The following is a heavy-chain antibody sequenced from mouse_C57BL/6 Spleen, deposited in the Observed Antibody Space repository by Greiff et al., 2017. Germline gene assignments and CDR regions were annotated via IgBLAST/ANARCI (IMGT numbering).Heavy chain of an antibody. V-gene: IGHV1-22*01. CDR2: INPNNGGT. Sequence: VQLQQSGPELVKPGASVKMSCKASGYTFTDYNMHWVKQSHGKSLEWIGYINPNNGGTSYNQKFKGKATLTVNKSSSTAYMELRSLTSEDSAVYYCARCTPYDYDYAMDYWGQGTSVTVSS. D-gene: IGHD2-4*01. J-gene: IGHJ4*01. CDR1: GYTFTDYN. CDR3: ARCTPYDYDYAMDY.